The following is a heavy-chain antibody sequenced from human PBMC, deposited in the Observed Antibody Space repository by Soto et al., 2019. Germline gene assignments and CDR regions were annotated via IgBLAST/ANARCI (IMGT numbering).Heavy chain of an antibody. V-gene: IGHV5-10-1*01. CDR1: GYSFTTYW. Sequence: GESLKISCKGSGYSFTTYWINWVRQMPGKGLEWMGRIDPSDSYTNYSPSFQGHVTISVDKSISTAYLHWSSLRASDTAIYYCARRGDCSGDSCGWFDPWGQGTPVTVSS. D-gene: IGHD2-15*01. CDR2: IDPSDSYT. CDR3: ARRGDCSGDSCGWFDP. J-gene: IGHJ5*02.